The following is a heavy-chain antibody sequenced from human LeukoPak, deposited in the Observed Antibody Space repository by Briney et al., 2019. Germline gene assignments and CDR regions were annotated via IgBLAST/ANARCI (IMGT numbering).Heavy chain of an antibody. V-gene: IGHV3-21*01. CDR2: ISSSSSYI. D-gene: IGHD3-10*01. J-gene: IGHJ6*02. CDR3: AGERITMVRGVIITVGMDV. CDR1: GFTFSSYS. Sequence: GSLRLSCAASGFTFSSYSMNWVRQAPGKGLEWVSSISSSSSYIYYADSVKGRFTISRDNAKNSLYLQMNSLRAEDTAVYYCAGERITMVRGVIITVGMDVWGQGTTVTVSS.